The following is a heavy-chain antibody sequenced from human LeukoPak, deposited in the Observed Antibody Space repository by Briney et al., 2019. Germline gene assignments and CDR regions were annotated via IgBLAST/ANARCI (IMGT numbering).Heavy chain of an antibody. Sequence: PSETLSLTCAVSGASISGSNYYWGWIRQPPGKGLEWIGYIFYSGSTNYNPSLKSRVTISVDTSKNQFSLKLSSVTAADTAVYYCARVRATAIGKWFDPWGQGTLVTVSS. D-gene: IGHD5-18*01. CDR2: IFYSGST. V-gene: IGHV4-61*05. CDR3: ARVRATAIGKWFDP. J-gene: IGHJ5*02. CDR1: GASISGSNYY.